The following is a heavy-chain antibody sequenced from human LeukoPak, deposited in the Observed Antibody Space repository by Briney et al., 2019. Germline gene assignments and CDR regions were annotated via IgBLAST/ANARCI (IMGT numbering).Heavy chain of an antibody. D-gene: IGHD3-22*01. CDR2: IYHSGST. CDR1: GCSISSGYY. J-gene: IGHJ4*02. CDR3: ARGRIDYFDSSGYSGYFDY. Sequence: PSETLSLTCAVSGCSISSGYYWGWIRQPPGKGLEWIGSIYHSGSTYYNPSLKSRVTISVDTSQNQFSLKLSSVTAADTAVYYCARGRIDYFDSSGYSGYFDYWGQGTLVTVSS. V-gene: IGHV4-38-2*01.